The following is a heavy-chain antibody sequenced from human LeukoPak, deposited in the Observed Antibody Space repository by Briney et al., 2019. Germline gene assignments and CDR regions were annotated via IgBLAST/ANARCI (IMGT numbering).Heavy chain of an antibody. Sequence: GESLKISCKGSGYSFTSYWIGWVRQMPGKGLGWMGIIYPGDSDTRYSPSFQGQVTISADKSISTAYLQWSSLKASDTAMYCCARGLREGAAGARYFDYWGQGTLVTVSS. CDR1: GYSFTSYW. D-gene: IGHD6-13*01. CDR2: IYPGDSDT. V-gene: IGHV5-51*01. CDR3: ARGLREGAAGARYFDY. J-gene: IGHJ4*02.